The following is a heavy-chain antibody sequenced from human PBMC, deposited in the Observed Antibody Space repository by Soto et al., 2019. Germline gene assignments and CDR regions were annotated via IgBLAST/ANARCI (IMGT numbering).Heavy chain of an antibody. D-gene: IGHD6-13*01. V-gene: IGHV1-46*01. CDR2: INPMGGST. CDR1: GYTFINYY. CDR3: ARDLAAGDL. J-gene: IGHJ5*02. Sequence: GASLKVSCKASGYTFINYYICWVRQAPGQGLEWMAIINPMGGSTNYAQEFQGRVTLTSDTSTSTVYMELSSLRFEDTALFYCARDLAAGDLWGQGTLVTVSS.